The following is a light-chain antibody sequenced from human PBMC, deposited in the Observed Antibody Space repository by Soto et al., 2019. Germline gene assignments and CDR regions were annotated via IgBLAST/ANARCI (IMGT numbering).Light chain of an antibody. CDR1: SSDVGGYNY. J-gene: IGLJ1*01. CDR3: SSYTSSSPYV. Sequence: QSALTQPASVYGSPGQSITISCTGTSSDVGGYNYVSWYQQHPGKAPKLTIYEVINRPSGVSNRFSGSKSGNTASLTISGLQAEDEADYYCSSYTSSSPYVFGSGTKLTVL. V-gene: IGLV2-14*01. CDR2: EVI.